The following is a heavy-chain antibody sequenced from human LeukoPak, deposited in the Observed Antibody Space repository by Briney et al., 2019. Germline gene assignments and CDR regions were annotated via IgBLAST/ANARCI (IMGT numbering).Heavy chain of an antibody. CDR1: GASISSYY. CDR3: ARLFTNAALDM. Sequence: PSETLSLTCTVSGASISSYYGSWIRQPPGKGLEWIAYISSSGSTNYNPSLKNRVTISEDTSKSQFSLRLTSVTAADTAIYYCARLFTNAALDMWDQGSMVTVSS. V-gene: IGHV4-59*01. J-gene: IGHJ3*02. CDR2: ISSSGST. D-gene: IGHD2-8*01.